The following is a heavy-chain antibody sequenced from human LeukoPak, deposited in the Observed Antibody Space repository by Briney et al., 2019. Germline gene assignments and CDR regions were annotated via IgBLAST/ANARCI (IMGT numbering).Heavy chain of an antibody. D-gene: IGHD3-10*01. Sequence: GGSLRLSCAASGFTFDDYAMHWVRQAPGKGLEWVSGISWNSGSIGYADSVKGRFTISRDNAKNSLYLQMNSLRAEDTAVYYCARGNYYGSGSYYNYYYYYMDVWGKGTTVTVSS. CDR1: GFTFDDYA. CDR2: ISWNSGSI. J-gene: IGHJ6*03. V-gene: IGHV3-9*01. CDR3: ARGNYYGSGSYYNYYYYYMDV.